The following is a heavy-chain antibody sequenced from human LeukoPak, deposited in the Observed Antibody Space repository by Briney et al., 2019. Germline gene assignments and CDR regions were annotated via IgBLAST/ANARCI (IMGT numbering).Heavy chain of an antibody. CDR3: ARVEGGWFEP. CDR1: GFTFSSYW. CDR2: IKPDGSEK. Sequence: PGGSLRLSCAASGFTFSSYWMSWVRQAPGKGLEWASNIKPDGSEKYYADSVKGRFTISRDNAKNSLYLQMNSLRAEDMAVYYCARVEGGWFEPWGQGTLVTVSS. V-gene: IGHV3-7*03. J-gene: IGHJ5*02. D-gene: IGHD3-16*01.